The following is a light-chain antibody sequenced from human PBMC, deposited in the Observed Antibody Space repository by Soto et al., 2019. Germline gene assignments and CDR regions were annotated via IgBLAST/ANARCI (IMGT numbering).Light chain of an antibody. CDR2: AAS. CDR1: QGINSY. V-gene: IGKV1-9*01. J-gene: IGKJ5*01. CDR3: QQINSYPIT. Sequence: DIQLTQSPSFLSASVGDRVTINCRASQGINSYLAWYQQKPGKVPKLLIYAASTLQSGVPSRFSGSGSGTEFTLTISSLQPEDFATYYCQQINSYPITFGQGTRLEIK.